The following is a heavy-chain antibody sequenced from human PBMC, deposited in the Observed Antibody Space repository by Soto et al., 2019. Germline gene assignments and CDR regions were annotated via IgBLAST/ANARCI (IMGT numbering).Heavy chain of an antibody. CDR1: GGSISSYY. V-gene: IGHV4-59*08. Sequence: PSETLSLTCTVSGGSISSYYWSWIRQPPGKGLEWIGYIYYSGSTNYNPSLKSRVTISVDTSKNQFSLKLSSVTAADTAVYYCAGAGGDSPYNWFDPWGQGTLVTVSS. CDR2: IYYSGST. CDR3: AGAGGDSPYNWFDP. D-gene: IGHD4-17*01. J-gene: IGHJ5*02.